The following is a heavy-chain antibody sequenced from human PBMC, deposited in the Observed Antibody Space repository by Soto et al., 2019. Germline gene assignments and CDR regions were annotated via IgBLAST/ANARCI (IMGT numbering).Heavy chain of an antibody. D-gene: IGHD4-17*01. CDR1: GDSITSGGNY. CDR2: NYYTGGA. CDR3: AGVKTSVTVYYFDY. J-gene: IGHJ4*02. Sequence: SETLSLTCTVSGDSITSGGNYWSWIRQHPGKGLEWLGNNYYTGGAYYNPSLKSRVSISVDTSKNQFSLKLSSVTAADTAVYYCAGVKTSVTVYYFDYWGQGTLVTVSS. V-gene: IGHV4-31*03.